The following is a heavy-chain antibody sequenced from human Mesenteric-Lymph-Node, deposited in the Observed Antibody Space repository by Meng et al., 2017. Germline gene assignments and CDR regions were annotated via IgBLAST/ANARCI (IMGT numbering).Heavy chain of an antibody. CDR2: ISSSGSTI. Sequence: GESLKISCAASGFTFSGYEMNWVRQAPGKGLEWVSYISSSGSTIYYADSVKGRFTISRDNSKDTLYLQMNSLRAEDTAVYYCAKDPEETAPGNPPAEYFHHWGQGTLVTVSS. J-gene: IGHJ1*01. V-gene: IGHV3-48*03. CDR1: GFTFSGYE. D-gene: IGHD6-13*01. CDR3: AKDPEETAPGNPPAEYFHH.